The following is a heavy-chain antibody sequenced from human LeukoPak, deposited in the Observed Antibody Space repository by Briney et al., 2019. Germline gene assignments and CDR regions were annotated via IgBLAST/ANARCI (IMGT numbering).Heavy chain of an antibody. V-gene: IGHV3-7*01. Sequence: ETLSLTCTVSGGSISSSSYYWGWIRQPPGKGLEWVANIKEDGSDQYYVDSVKGRFTISRDNAKNSVVLQMNSLRVEDTAVYYCATNKRADIWAKGQRSSSLQ. J-gene: IGHJ3*02. CDR3: ATNKRADI. CDR2: IKEDGSDQ. CDR1: GGSISSSSYY. D-gene: IGHD1/OR15-1a*01.